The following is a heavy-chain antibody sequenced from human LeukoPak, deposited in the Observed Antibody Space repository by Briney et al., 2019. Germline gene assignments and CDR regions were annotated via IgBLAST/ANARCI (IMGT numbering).Heavy chain of an antibody. V-gene: IGHV4-38-2*02. CDR2: IYHSGST. CDR3: VRVHVNSGYYFGDAFDI. Sequence: PSETLSLTCTVSGYSLSSGSYWGWIRQPPGKGLEWIGNIYHSGSTYYNPSLKSRVTISVDTSKNQFSLKLSSVTAADTAVHYCVRVHVNSGYYFGDAFDIWGQGTLVTVSS. D-gene: IGHD3-22*01. CDR1: GYSLSSGSY. J-gene: IGHJ3*02.